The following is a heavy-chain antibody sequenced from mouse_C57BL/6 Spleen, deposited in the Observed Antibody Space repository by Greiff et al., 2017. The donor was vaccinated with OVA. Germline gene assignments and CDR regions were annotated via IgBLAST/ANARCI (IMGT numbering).Heavy chain of an antibody. J-gene: IGHJ4*01. CDR3: ARRDYSNYGYAMDY. D-gene: IGHD2-5*01. CDR2: ISNGGGST. V-gene: IGHV5-12*01. CDR1: GFTFSDYY. Sequence: VQRVESGGGLVQPGGSLKLSCAASGFTFSDYYMYWVRQTPEKRLEWVAYISNGGGSTYYPDTVKGRFTISRDNAKNTLYLQMSRLKSEDTAMYYCARRDYSNYGYAMDYWGQGTSVTVSS.